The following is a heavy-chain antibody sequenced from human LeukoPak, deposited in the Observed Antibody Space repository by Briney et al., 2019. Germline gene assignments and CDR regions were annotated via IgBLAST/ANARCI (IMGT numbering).Heavy chain of an antibody. Sequence: PAASVKVSCKASGGTFSSYAISWVRQAPGQGLEWMGRIIPILGIANYAQKFQGRVTITADKSTSTAYMELSSLRSEDTAVYYCARNRPQQTYGMDVWGQGTTVTASS. CDR1: GGTFSSYA. J-gene: IGHJ6*02. CDR3: ARNRPQQTYGMDV. V-gene: IGHV1-69*04. D-gene: IGHD1/OR15-1a*01. CDR2: IIPILGIA.